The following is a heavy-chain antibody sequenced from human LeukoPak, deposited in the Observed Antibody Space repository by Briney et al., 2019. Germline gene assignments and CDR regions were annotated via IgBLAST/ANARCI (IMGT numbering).Heavy chain of an antibody. Sequence: SETLSLTCTVSGGSISSYYWSWIRQPPGKGLEWIGYIYCSGSTNYNPSLKSRVTISVDTSKNQFSLKLSSVTAADTAVYYCARFVAARLPYYFDYWGQGTLVTVSS. CDR3: ARFVAARLPYYFDY. V-gene: IGHV4-59*01. J-gene: IGHJ4*02. CDR2: IYCSGST. CDR1: GGSISSYY. D-gene: IGHD6-6*01.